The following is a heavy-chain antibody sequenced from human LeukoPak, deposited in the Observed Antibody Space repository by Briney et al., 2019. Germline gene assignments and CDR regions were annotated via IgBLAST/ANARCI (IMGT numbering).Heavy chain of an antibody. J-gene: IGHJ5*02. Sequence: PGGSLRLSCAASGFTFSSYGMHWVRQAPGKGLEWVAFIRYDGSNKYYADSVKGRFTISRDNSKNTLYLQMNSLRAEDTAVYYCAKTATGTTILNWFDHWGQGTLVTVSS. V-gene: IGHV3-30*02. CDR2: IRYDGSNK. CDR3: AKTATGTTILNWFDH. CDR1: GFTFSSYG. D-gene: IGHD1-1*01.